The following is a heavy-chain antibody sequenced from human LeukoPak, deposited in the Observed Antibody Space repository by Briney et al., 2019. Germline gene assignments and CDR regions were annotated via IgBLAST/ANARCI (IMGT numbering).Heavy chain of an antibody. CDR3: ARGSGSYYKGLDY. J-gene: IGHJ4*02. CDR1: GYSISSGYY. CDR2: IYHSGST. D-gene: IGHD1-26*01. V-gene: IGHV4-38-2*02. Sequence: SETLSLTCTVSGYSISSGYYWGWIRQPPGKGLEWIGSIYHSGSTYYNPSLKSRVTISVDTSKNQFSLKLSSVTAADTAVYYCARGSGSYYKGLDYWGQGTLVTVSS.